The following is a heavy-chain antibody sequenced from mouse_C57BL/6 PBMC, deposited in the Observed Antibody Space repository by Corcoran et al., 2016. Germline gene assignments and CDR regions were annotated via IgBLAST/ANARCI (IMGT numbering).Heavy chain of an antibody. V-gene: IGHV3-6*01. J-gene: IGHJ4*01. CDR1: GYSITSGYY. Sequence: DVQLQESGPGLVKPSQSLSLTCSVTGYSITSGYYWNWIRQFPGNKLEWMGYISYDGSNNYNPSLKNRISITRDTSKNQFFLKLNSVTTEDTVTYYCARDPAYAMDYWGQGTSVTVSS. CDR3: ARDPAYAMDY. CDR2: ISYDGSN.